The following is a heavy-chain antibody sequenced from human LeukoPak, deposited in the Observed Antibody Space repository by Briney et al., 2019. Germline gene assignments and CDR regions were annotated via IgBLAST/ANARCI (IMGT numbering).Heavy chain of an antibody. Sequence: GGSVRLFCAACGIPFWRSWMSWVGQARGEGLEWGDFIKEERCEIFYVDSVKGRFTNSRDNAENFLYPQMNSLRAEDTAVYYCGRNRGGRSGLVDWGEGTLVIVS. V-gene: IGHV3-7*01. CDR1: GIPFWRSW. D-gene: IGHD2-15*01. CDR2: IKEERCEI. CDR3: GRNRGGRSGLVD. J-gene: IGHJ4*02.